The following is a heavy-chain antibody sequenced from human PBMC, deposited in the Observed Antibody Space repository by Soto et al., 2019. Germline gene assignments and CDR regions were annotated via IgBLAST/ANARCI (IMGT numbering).Heavy chain of an antibody. V-gene: IGHV1-18*01. J-gene: IGHJ6*02. CDR2: ISAYNGNT. D-gene: IGHD2-15*01. CDR1: GYTLTIYV. Sequence: ASVKVSSKASGYTLTIYVITWLRQAPGQRLEWMGWISAYNGNTNYAQKLQGRVTITTDTSASTAYMELSSLRSEDTAVYYCARDPAVVVAATHGGYYYYGMDVWGQGTTVTVSS. CDR3: ARDPAVVVAATHGGYYYYGMDV.